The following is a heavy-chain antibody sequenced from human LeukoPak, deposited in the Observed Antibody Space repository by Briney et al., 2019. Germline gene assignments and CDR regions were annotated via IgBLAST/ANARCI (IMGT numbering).Heavy chain of an antibody. CDR1: GFTFSSYA. V-gene: IGHV3-64*01. D-gene: IGHD3-16*01. CDR3: ARLGTSG. J-gene: IGHJ4*02. CDR2: ISSNGGST. Sequence: GGSLRLSCAASGFTFSSYAMHWVRQAPGKGLEYVSAISSNGGSTYYANSVKGRFTISRDNSKNTLYLQMGSLRAEDMAVYYCARLGTSGWGQGTLVTVSS.